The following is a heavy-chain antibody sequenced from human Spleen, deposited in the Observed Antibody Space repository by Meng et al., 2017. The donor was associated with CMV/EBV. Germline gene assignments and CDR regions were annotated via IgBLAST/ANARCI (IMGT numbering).Heavy chain of an antibody. CDR2: INHSGST. V-gene: IGHV4-34*01. CDR1: GGSFSGYY. D-gene: IGHD4-17*01. J-gene: IGHJ3*01. CDR3: ARDSVTMPRVFDV. Sequence: SETLSLTCAVYGGSFSGYYWSWIRQPPGKGLEWIGEINHSGSTNYNPSLKSRVTISVDTSKNQFSLKLSSVTAADTAVYYCARDSVTMPRVFDVWGQGTVVTVSS.